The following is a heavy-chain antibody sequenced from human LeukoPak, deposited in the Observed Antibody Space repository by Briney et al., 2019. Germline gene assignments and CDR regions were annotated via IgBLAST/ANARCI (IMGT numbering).Heavy chain of an antibody. Sequence: PGGSLRLSCAASGFTFSNAWMSWVRQAPGKGLEWVGRIKSKTDGGTTDYAAPVKGRFTVSRDDSKNTLYLQMNSLRAEDTAVYYCPAAIVSLPAYYLDYWGQGTLVTVSS. CDR3: PAAIVSLPAYYLDY. D-gene: IGHD2-2*01. J-gene: IGHJ4*02. CDR1: GFTFSNAW. CDR2: IKSKTDGGTT. V-gene: IGHV3-15*01.